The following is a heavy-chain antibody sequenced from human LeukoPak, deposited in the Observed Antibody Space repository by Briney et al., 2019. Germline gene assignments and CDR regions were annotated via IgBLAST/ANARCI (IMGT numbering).Heavy chain of an antibody. Sequence: SETLSLTCTVSGGSISSYYWSWIRQPPGKGLEWIGSIYYSGSTYYNPSLKSRVTISVDTSKNQFSLKLSSVTAADTAVYYCARALTYYDFWSGYSADYFDYWGQGTLVTVSS. CDR3: ARALTYYDFWSGYSADYFDY. CDR1: GGSISSYY. V-gene: IGHV4-39*07. J-gene: IGHJ4*02. CDR2: IYYSGST. D-gene: IGHD3-3*01.